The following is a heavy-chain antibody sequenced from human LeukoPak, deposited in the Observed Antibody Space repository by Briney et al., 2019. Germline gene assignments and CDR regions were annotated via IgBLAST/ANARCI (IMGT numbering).Heavy chain of an antibody. J-gene: IGHJ4*02. CDR1: GFTFSTYT. Sequence: TGGSLRLSCAASGFTFSTYTMNWVRQAPGKGLEWVSSISSTSSYIYYADSVKGRFTISRDNAKNSLYLQMNSLRAEDTAVYYCAREGSSGSYRRYYFDDWGQGTLVTVSS. D-gene: IGHD1-26*01. CDR3: AREGSSGSYRRYYFDD. CDR2: ISSTSSYI. V-gene: IGHV3-21*01.